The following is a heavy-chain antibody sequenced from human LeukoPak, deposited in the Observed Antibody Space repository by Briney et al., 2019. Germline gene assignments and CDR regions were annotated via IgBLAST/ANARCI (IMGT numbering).Heavy chain of an antibody. D-gene: IGHD6-13*01. CDR2: ISAYNGNT. J-gene: IGHJ4*02. Sequence: ASVKVSCKTSGYTFTSYGITWVRQAPGQGLEWMGWISAYNGNTNYVQKLQGRVTMTTDTSTSTAYMELRSLRSDDTAVYYCAISRSWMHYFDYWGQGTLVTVSS. CDR1: GYTFTSYG. CDR3: AISRSWMHYFDY. V-gene: IGHV1-18*01.